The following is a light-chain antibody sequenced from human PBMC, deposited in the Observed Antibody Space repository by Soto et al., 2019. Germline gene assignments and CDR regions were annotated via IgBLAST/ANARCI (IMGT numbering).Light chain of an antibody. CDR1: QSVSSN. CDR3: QQYNNWPWT. J-gene: IGKJ1*01. Sequence: EIVMTQSPATLSVSPGERATLSCRASQSVSSNLAWYQQKPRQAPRLLIYGASTRATGIPARFSGSGSETEFTLTISSLQSEDFAVYYCQQYNNWPWTFGQGTKV. CDR2: GAS. V-gene: IGKV3-15*01.